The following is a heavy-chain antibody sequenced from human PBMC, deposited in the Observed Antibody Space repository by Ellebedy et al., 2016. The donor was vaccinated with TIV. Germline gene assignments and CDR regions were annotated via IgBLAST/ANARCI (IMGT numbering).Heavy chain of an antibody. CDR1: GVSVNSANYY. CDR2: FYSSGST. V-gene: IGHV4-61*01. Sequence: MPSETLSLTCTVSGVSVNSANYYWTWIRQPPGKGLEWIGYFYSSGSTDYKPSLKSRVAISVDTSKNQFSLKLSSVTAADTAVYYCARLRHYGGESVWFFDLWGRGTLVTVSS. CDR3: ARLRHYGGESVWFFDL. D-gene: IGHD4-23*01. J-gene: IGHJ2*01.